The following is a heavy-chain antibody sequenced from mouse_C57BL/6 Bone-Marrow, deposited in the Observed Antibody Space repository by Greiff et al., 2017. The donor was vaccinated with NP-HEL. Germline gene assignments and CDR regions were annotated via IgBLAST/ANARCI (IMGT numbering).Heavy chain of an antibody. J-gene: IGHJ2*01. CDR2: IDPSASYT. V-gene: IGHV1-69*01. CDR3: ARSPDYYGSSPFVY. Sequence: QVQLQQPGAELVMPGASVKLSCKASGYTFTSYWMHWVKQRPGQGLEWIGEIDPSASYTNYNQKFKGKSTLTVDKSSSTAYMQLSSLTSEDSAVYYCARSPDYYGSSPFVYWGEGTTLTVSS. CDR1: GYTFTSYW. D-gene: IGHD1-1*01.